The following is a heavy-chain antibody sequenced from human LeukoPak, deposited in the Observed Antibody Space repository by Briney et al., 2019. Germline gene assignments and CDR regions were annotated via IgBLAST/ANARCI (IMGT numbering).Heavy chain of an antibody. CDR1: GYTFTGYY. D-gene: IGHD1-26*01. CDR2: INPNSGGT. CDR3: ARDKGSIVGASDAFDI. J-gene: IGHJ3*02. Sequence: ASVKVSCKASGYTFTGYYMHWVRQAPGQGLEWMGWINPNSGGTNYAQKFQGRVTMTRDTSISTAYMELSRLRSDDTAVYYCARDKGSIVGASDAFDIWGQGTMVTVSS. V-gene: IGHV1-2*02.